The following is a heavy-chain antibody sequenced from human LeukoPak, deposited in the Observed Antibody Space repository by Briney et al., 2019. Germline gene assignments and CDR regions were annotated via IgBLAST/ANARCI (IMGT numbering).Heavy chain of an antibody. J-gene: IGHJ4*02. D-gene: IGHD1-1*01. V-gene: IGHV3-30-3*01. CDR3: AKDLTTGTLSFDY. Sequence: GRSLRLPCAASGFTFSSYAMHWVRQAPGKGLEWVAVISYDGSNKYYAGSVKGRFTISRDNAKNTLYLQMNSLRAEDTALYYCAKDLTTGTLSFDYWGQGTLVTVSS. CDR1: GFTFSSYA. CDR2: ISYDGSNK.